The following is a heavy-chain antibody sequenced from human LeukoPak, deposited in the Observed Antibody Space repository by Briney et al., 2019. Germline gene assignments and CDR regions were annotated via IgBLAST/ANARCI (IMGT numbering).Heavy chain of an antibody. Sequence: SETLSLTCTVSGGSISRHYWSWIRQPPGKGLEWIGYIYYSGSTNYNPSLKSRVTISVDTSKNQFSLKLSSVTAADTAVYYCARENYYDSSGYYHHAFDIWGQGTMVTVSS. CDR1: GGSISRHY. CDR2: IYYSGST. V-gene: IGHV4-59*11. D-gene: IGHD3-22*01. CDR3: ARENYYDSSGYYHHAFDI. J-gene: IGHJ3*02.